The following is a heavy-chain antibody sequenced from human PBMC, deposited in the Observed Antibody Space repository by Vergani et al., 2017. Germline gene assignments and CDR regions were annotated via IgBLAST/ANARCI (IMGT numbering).Heavy chain of an antibody. J-gene: IGHJ4*02. D-gene: IGHD3-22*01. CDR1: GFTFGDYA. Sequence: EVQLVESGGGLVQPGRSLRLSCAASGFTFGDYAMSWVRQAPGKGLEWVGFIRSKAYGGTTEYAASVKSRFTISRDDSKSIAYLQLNSMKTEDTAVYYCTRAFIAGDSSGYYYWGQGTLVTVSS. CDR2: IRSKAYGGTT. CDR3: TRAFIAGDSSGYYY. V-gene: IGHV3-49*04.